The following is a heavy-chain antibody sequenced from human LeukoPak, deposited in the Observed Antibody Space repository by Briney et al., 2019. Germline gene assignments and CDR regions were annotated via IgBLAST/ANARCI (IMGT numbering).Heavy chain of an antibody. CDR2: IIPIFGTA. CDR1: GGTFSSYA. D-gene: IGHD3-10*02. V-gene: IGHV1-69*05. CDR3: ARSLFGEFTFDY. J-gene: IGHJ4*02. Sequence: ASVKVSCKASGGTFSSYAISWVRQAPGQGLEWMGGIIPIFGTANYAQKFQGRVTITTDESTSTAYMELSSLRSEDTAVYYCARSLFGEFTFDYWGQGTLVTVSS.